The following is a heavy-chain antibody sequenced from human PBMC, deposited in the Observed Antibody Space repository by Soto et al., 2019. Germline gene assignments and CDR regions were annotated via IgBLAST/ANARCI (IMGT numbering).Heavy chain of an antibody. CDR1: GFTFGAYA. CDR3: ARESGPITKIPGDVDV. J-gene: IGHJ6*04. V-gene: IGHV3-49*03. Sequence: GGSLRLSCTASGFTFGAYAMSWFRQAPGKGLEWVGFIRIKAYGGTTEYAASVKGRFTISRDDSISIAYLQMNSLKSEDTAVYYCARESGPITKIPGDVDVWRKGPTVTVSS. D-gene: IGHD3-10*01. CDR2: IRIKAYGGTT.